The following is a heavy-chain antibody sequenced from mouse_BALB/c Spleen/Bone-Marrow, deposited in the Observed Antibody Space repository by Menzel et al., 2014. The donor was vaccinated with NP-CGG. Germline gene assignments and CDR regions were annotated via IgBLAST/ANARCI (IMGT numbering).Heavy chain of an antibody. CDR2: INSNGGST. V-gene: IGHV5-6-3*01. Sequence: EVMLVESGGGLVQPGGSLKLSCAASGFTFSSYGMSWVRQTPDERLELVATINSNGGSTYYPDSVKGRFTISRDNAKNTLYLQMSSLKSEDTAMYYCARDGYYVFYAMDYWGQGTSVTASS. CDR3: ARDGYYVFYAMDY. D-gene: IGHD2-3*01. CDR1: GFTFSSYG. J-gene: IGHJ4*01.